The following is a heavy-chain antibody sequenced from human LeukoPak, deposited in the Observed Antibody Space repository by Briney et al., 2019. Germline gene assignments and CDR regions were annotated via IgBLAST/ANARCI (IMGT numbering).Heavy chain of an antibody. CDR1: GFTFSTYS. J-gene: IGHJ4*02. D-gene: IGHD3-22*01. CDR2: ISSSGSLI. Sequence: GGSLRLSCAASGFTFSTYSMNWVRQAPGKGLEWVSYISSSGSLIHDSDSVKGRFTISRDNAKNSLYLQMNTLRADDTAVYYCATIPRTYYYDSSGYFHFDYWGQGTLVTVSS. V-gene: IGHV3-48*01. CDR3: ATIPRTYYYDSSGYFHFDY.